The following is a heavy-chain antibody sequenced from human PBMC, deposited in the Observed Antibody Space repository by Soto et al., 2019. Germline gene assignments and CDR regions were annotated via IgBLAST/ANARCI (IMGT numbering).Heavy chain of an antibody. CDR3: AGTGYCSGGSCYSRLYFDY. CDR2: IIPILGIA. V-gene: IGHV1-69*02. D-gene: IGHD2-15*01. CDR1: GGTFSSYT. J-gene: IGHJ4*02. Sequence: SVKVSCKASGGTFSSYTISWVRQAPGQGLEWMGRIIPILGIANYAQKFQGRVTITADKSTSTAYMELSSLRSEDTAVYYCAGTGYCSGGSCYSRLYFDYWGQGTLVTVSS.